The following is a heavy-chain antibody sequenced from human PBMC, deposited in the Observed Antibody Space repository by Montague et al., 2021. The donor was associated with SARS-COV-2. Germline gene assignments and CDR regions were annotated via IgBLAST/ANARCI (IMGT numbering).Heavy chain of an antibody. Sequence: VKPTQTLTLTCTFSGFSLSTSGMCVGWIRQPPGKALEWLALIDWDDDKYYSTSLKTRLTISKDTSKNQVVLTMTNMDPVDTATYYCARTPIVATTYYNCYYYGMDVWGQGTTVTVSS. CDR2: IDWDDDK. CDR3: ARTPIVATTYYNCYYYGMDV. V-gene: IGHV2-70*01. D-gene: IGHD5-12*01. J-gene: IGHJ6*02. CDR1: GFSLSTSGMC.